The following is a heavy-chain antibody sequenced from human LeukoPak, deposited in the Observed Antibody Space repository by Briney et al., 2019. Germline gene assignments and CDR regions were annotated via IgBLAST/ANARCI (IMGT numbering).Heavy chain of an antibody. CDR1: GFTFSSYA. CDR2: ISYDGSNK. J-gene: IGHJ3*02. Sequence: GGSLRLSCAASGFTFSSYAMHWVRQAPGKGLEWVAVISYDGSNKYYADSVKGRFTISRDNSKNTLYLQMNSLRAEDTAVYYCARFGSGAGLDIWGQGTMVTVSS. CDR3: ARFGSGAGLDI. D-gene: IGHD6-19*01. V-gene: IGHV3-30*04.